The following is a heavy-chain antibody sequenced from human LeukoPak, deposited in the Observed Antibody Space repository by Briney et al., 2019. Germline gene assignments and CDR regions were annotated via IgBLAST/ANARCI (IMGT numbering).Heavy chain of an antibody. CDR2: IIPIFGTA. Sequence: GSSVKVSCKASGGTFISYAISWVRQAPGQGLEWLGRIIPIFGTANYAQKFQGRVTITTDESTSTAYMELSSLRSEDTAVYCCATVIAAAGTTSDYWGQGTLVTVSS. J-gene: IGHJ4*02. CDR1: GGTFISYA. D-gene: IGHD6-13*01. V-gene: IGHV1-69*05. CDR3: ATVIAAAGTTSDY.